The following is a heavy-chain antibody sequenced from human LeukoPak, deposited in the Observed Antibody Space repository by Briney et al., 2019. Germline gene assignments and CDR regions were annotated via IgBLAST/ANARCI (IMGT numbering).Heavy chain of an antibody. V-gene: IGHV3-7*01. CDR2: IKQDGSEK. J-gene: IGHJ4*02. Sequence: GGSLRLSCAASGFTFSSYWMSWVRQAPGKGLEWVANIKQDGSEKYYVDSVKGRFTISRDNAKNSLYLQMNSLRAEDTAVYYCARDSEGMAAAGGFDYWGQGTLVTVSS. CDR1: GFTFSSYW. CDR3: ARDSEGMAAAGGFDY. D-gene: IGHD6-13*01.